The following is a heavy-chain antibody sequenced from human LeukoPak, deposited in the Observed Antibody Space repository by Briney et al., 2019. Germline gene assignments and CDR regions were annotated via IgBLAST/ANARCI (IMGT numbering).Heavy chain of an antibody. V-gene: IGHV4-61*01. CDR2: IYYSGST. CDR1: GGSVSSGSYY. Sequence: SETLSLTCTVSGGSVSSGSYYWSWIRQPPGKGLEWIGYIYYSGSTNYNPSLKSRVTISVDTSKNQFSLKLSSVTAADTAVYYCARGRSRIAARRRWFDPWGQGTLVTVSS. J-gene: IGHJ5*02. CDR3: ARGRSRIAARRRWFDP. D-gene: IGHD6-6*01.